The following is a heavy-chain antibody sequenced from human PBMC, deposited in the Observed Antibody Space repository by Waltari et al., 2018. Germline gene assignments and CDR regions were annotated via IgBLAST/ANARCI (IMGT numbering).Heavy chain of an antibody. CDR1: GFIFSNFG. CDR3: AKGYHTADY. Sequence: QVQLVESGGGVVQPGRSLRPSCTASGFIFSNFGMQWVRQAPGKGLEWVATIWYDGSNKYHADSVKGRFTIARDNSKNTLYLQMNSLRVEDTAMYYCAKGYHTADYWGQGILVTVSS. D-gene: IGHD3-3*01. J-gene: IGHJ4*02. CDR2: IWYDGSNK. V-gene: IGHV3-33*08.